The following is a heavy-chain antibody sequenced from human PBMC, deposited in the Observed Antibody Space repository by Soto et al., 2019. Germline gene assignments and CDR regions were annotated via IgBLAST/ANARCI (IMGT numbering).Heavy chain of an antibody. Sequence: SETLSLTCTVSGGSISSGDYYWSWIRQPPGKGLEWIGYIYYSGSTYYKPSLKSRVTISVDTSKNQFSLKVSSVTAADTAVYFCARHELGFCSGGTCPYYFDYWGQGTLVTVSS. V-gene: IGHV4-30-4*01. CDR3: ARHELGFCSGGTCPYYFDY. D-gene: IGHD2-15*01. CDR2: IYYSGST. J-gene: IGHJ4*02. CDR1: GGSISSGDYY.